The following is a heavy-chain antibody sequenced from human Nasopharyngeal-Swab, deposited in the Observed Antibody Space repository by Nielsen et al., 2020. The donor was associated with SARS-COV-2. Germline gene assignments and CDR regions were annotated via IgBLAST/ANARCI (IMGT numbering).Heavy chain of an antibody. Sequence: WIRQPPGKGLEWVAVIWYDGSNKYYADSVKGRFTISRDNSKNTLYLQMNGLRAEDTAVYYCARDPSYDSSGFRVWGQGTMVTVSS. J-gene: IGHJ3*01. V-gene: IGHV3-33*01. CDR3: ARDPSYDSSGFRV. CDR2: IWYDGSNK. D-gene: IGHD3-22*01.